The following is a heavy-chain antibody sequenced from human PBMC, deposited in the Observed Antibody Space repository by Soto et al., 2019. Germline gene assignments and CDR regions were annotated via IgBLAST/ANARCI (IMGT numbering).Heavy chain of an antibody. V-gene: IGHV1-69*12. D-gene: IGHD6-19*01. J-gene: IGHJ2*01. CDR3: AQTLGSAVAGPGRFDL. CDR2: ITPMFGIG. Sequence: QVQLVQSGAEVKKPGSSVKVSCKASGGTFNRYAISWLRQAPGQGPEWMGGITPMFGIGNYAQKFQGRVTITGDEYTTTVHMELRRLTCDDTAVYYCAQTLGSAVAGPGRFDLWGRGTRVIVSS. CDR1: GGTFNRYA.